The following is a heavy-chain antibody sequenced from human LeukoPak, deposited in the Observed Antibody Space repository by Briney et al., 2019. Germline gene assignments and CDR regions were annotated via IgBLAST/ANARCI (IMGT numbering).Heavy chain of an antibody. V-gene: IGHV3-20*04. CDR1: GFTFDDYG. Sequence: AGGSLRLSCAASGFTFDDYGMSWVRQAPGKGLEWVSGINWNGGSTGYADSVKGRFTISRDNAKNSLYLQMNSLRAEDTALYYCARLELPKYPSAHYYYYYMDVWGKGTTVTVSS. CDR3: ARLELPKYPSAHYYYYYMDV. D-gene: IGHD1-7*01. J-gene: IGHJ6*03. CDR2: INWNGGST.